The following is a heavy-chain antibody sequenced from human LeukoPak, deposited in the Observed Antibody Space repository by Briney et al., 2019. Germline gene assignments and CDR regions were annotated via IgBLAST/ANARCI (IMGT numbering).Heavy chain of an antibody. V-gene: IGHV4-59*01. Sequence: PSETLSLTCTVSGGSISSYYWSWIRQPPGKGLEWIGYIYYSGSTNYNPSLKSRVTISVDTSKNQLSLKLRSVTAADTAVYYCARAPGYYFDYWGQGTLVTVSS. CDR1: GGSISSYY. D-gene: IGHD1-14*01. CDR3: ARAPGYYFDY. CDR2: IYYSGST. J-gene: IGHJ4*02.